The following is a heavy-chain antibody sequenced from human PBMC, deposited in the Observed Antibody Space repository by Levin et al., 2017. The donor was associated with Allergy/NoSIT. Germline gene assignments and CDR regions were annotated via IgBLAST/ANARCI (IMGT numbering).Heavy chain of an antibody. J-gene: IGHJ1*01. CDR3: ARAMTTVTHRAEYFQH. Sequence: GESLKIFCAASGFTFSSYGMHWVRQAPGKGLEWVAVIWYDGSNKYYADSVKGRFTISRDNSKNTLYLQMNSLRAEDTAVYYCARAMTTVTHRAEYFQHWGQGTLVTVSS. D-gene: IGHD4-17*01. CDR2: IWYDGSNK. V-gene: IGHV3-33*01. CDR1: GFTFSSYG.